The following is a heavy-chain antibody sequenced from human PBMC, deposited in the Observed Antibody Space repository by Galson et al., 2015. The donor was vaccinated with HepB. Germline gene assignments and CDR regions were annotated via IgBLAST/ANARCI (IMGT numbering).Heavy chain of an antibody. J-gene: IGHJ6*02. Sequence: SLRLSCAASEFTFSNYGMHWVRQAPGKGLEWVAFIRYDGSNKYYADSVKGRFTISRDNSKNTLYLQMNSLRAEDTAVYYCAKDPYAYYDSSIYDMDVWGQGTTVTVSS. CDR1: EFTFSNYG. D-gene: IGHD3-22*01. CDR2: IRYDGSNK. V-gene: IGHV3-30*02. CDR3: AKDPYAYYDSSIYDMDV.